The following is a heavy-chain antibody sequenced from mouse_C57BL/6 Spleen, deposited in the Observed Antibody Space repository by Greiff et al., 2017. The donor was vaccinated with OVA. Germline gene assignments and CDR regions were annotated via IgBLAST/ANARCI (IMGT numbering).Heavy chain of an antibody. CDR3: ARGEITTVVFDY. J-gene: IGHJ2*01. V-gene: IGHV3-6*01. CDR2: ISYDGSN. D-gene: IGHD1-1*01. CDR1: GYSITSGYY. Sequence: ESGPGLVKPSQSLSLTCSVTGYSITSGYYWNWIRQFPGNKLEWMGYISYDGSNNYNPSLKNRISITRDTSKNQFFLKLNSVTTEDTATYYCARGEITTVVFDYWGQGTTLTVSS.